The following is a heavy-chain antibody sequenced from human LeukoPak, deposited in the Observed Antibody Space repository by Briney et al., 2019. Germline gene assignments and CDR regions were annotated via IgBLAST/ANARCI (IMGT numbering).Heavy chain of an antibody. J-gene: IGHJ4*02. CDR2: INPNSGVT. CDR1: GYTFTGYY. D-gene: IGHD6-13*01. CDR3: ARGIAAAGTFDY. Sequence: ASVKVSCKASGYTFTGYYLHWVRQAPGQGLEWMGWINPNSGVTNYAQKFQGRVTMTRDTSISTAYMDLSRLRSDDTAVYYCARGIAAAGTFDYWGQGSLATVSS. V-gene: IGHV1-2*02.